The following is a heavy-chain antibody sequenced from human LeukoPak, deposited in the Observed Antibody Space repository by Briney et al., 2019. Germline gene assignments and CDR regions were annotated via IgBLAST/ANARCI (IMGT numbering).Heavy chain of an antibody. V-gene: IGHV3-74*01. J-gene: IGHJ6*03. Sequence: GGSLRLSCAASGFTFRSYAMSWVRQAPGKGLVWVSRINSDGSSTTYADSVKGRFTISRDNVKNTLYLQMNSLRAEDTAVYYCARAPNYYDSKAAGYYMDVWGKGTTVTVSS. CDR1: GFTFRSYA. D-gene: IGHD3-22*01. CDR3: ARAPNYYDSKAAGYYMDV. CDR2: INSDGSST.